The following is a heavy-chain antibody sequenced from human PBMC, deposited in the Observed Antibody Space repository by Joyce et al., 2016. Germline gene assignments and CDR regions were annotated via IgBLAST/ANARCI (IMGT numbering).Heavy chain of an antibody. CDR3: ARGGQIVVIIDY. CDR1: AFPVSRYA. D-gene: IGHD3-22*01. Sequence: QVQLVESGGGVVEPGRSLRLSCAASAFPVSRYAMHWVRRAPGKGLGGVAVISNEGGKTYYADSGKGRFTISRDNSKNTVYLQMNSVRAEDTAVYYCARGGQIVVIIDYWGQGTLVTVS. V-gene: IGHV3-30-3*01. J-gene: IGHJ4*02. CDR2: ISNEGGKT.